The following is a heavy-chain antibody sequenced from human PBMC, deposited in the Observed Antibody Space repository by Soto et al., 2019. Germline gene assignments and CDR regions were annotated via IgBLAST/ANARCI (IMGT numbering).Heavy chain of an antibody. J-gene: IGHJ3*02. Sequence: EVQLVESGGGLVTPGGSLRLSCAASAFTFSSYSMNWVRQAPGKGLEWVSSFSSIKNYIYYADSVRGRFTISRDNAKNSLYLQMNSLRAEDTAVYYCARERKYYYDTSGYPKAFDIWGQGTMVTVSS. CDR3: ARERKYYYDTSGYPKAFDI. CDR1: AFTFSSYS. D-gene: IGHD3-22*01. CDR2: FSSIKNYI. V-gene: IGHV3-21*01.